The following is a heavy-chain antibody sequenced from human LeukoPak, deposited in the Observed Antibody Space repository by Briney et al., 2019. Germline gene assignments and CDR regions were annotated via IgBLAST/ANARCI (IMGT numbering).Heavy chain of an antibody. CDR1: GFTFRGAW. CDR2: IKSDGTT. Sequence: GGSLRLSCAASGFTFRGAWMTWVRQGPGKGLEWVGRIKSDGTTDYATPVQGRFIISRDDSTDTVSLQMDSLRSDDTAVYFCATDIPGLGVGELDYWGQGTPVIVSS. D-gene: IGHD4-17*01. CDR3: ATDIPGLGVGELDY. J-gene: IGHJ4*02. V-gene: IGHV3-15*01.